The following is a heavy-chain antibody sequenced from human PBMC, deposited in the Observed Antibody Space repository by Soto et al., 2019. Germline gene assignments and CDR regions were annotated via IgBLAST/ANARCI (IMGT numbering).Heavy chain of an antibody. CDR1: GYTFTSYY. V-gene: IGHV1-46*01. D-gene: IGHD6-13*01. Sequence: GASLKVSCKASGYTFTSYYMHWVLQAPGQGLEWMGIINPSGGSTSYAQKFQGRVTMTRDTSTSTVYMELSSLRSEDTAVYYCARENGYSSSVPNISYCAGMDALCQGTTVTISS. CDR3: ARENGYSSSVPNISYCAGMDA. J-gene: IGHJ6*02. CDR2: INPSGGST.